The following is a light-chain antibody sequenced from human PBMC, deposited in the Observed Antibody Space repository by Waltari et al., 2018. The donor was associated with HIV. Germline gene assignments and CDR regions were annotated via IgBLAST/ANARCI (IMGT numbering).Light chain of an antibody. CDR2: DAS. J-gene: IGKJ2*01. V-gene: IGKV1-33*01. Sequence: DIQMTKSQSSLSASVGDRVTITCQASQDISNFLNWYQQKPGKAPKLLIYDASNLETGVPSRFSGSGSGTDFTFTISSLQPEDIATYYCQQYDNLPMYTFGQGTKLEI. CDR3: QQYDNLPMYT. CDR1: QDISNF.